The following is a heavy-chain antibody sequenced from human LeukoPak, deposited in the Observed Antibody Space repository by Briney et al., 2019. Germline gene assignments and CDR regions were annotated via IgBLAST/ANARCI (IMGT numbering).Heavy chain of an antibody. V-gene: IGHV1-2*02. Sequence: ASVKVSFKVSGYTFTVYYMHWVRQAPGQGLEWLGWINPNSGGTNYAQNFQGRVTMTRDTSISTAYMELSRLRSDDTAVYYCARDQGHGGNSWDYWGQGTLVTVSS. J-gene: IGHJ4*02. CDR3: ARDQGHGGNSWDY. D-gene: IGHD4-23*01. CDR2: INPNSGGT. CDR1: GYTFTVYY.